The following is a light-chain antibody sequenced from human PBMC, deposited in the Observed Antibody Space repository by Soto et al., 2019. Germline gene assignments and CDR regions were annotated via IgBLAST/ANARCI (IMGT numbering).Light chain of an antibody. V-gene: IGKV3-11*01. CDR1: QSISGTY. CDR2: SAS. J-gene: IGKJ3*01. Sequence: DTVLTQSPGTLSLTSGERATLSCRASQSISGTYLAWYQQKPGQAPRLLIYSASTRATGIPARFSGSGSGTDFTLTISSLEPEDFAVYYCQQRSNWPRVTFGPGTKVDIK. CDR3: QQRSNWPRVT.